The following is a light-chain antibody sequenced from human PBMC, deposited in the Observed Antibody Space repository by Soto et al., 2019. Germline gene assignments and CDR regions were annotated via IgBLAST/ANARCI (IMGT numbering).Light chain of an antibody. J-gene: IGLJ1*01. CDR3: CSYATTFYV. V-gene: IGLV2-11*01. CDR2: DVS. Sequence: QSFLTQPRSVSESPGQSVTISCTGPTIDVDSSNYVSWYQQHPGKAPKLMIYDVSERPSGVPDRFSGSKSGSTASLTISGLQAEDEADYYCCSYATTFYVFGSGTKVTVL. CDR1: TIDVDSSNY.